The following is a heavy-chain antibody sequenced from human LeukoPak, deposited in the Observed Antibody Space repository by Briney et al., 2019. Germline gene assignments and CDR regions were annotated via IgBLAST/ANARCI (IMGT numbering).Heavy chain of an antibody. Sequence: SETLSLTCTVSGGSISGSSYYWGWIRQPPGKGLEWIGSIYYSGSTYYNPSLKSRVTISVDTSKNQFSLKLSSVTAADTAVYYCARAGYSYDMDVWGQGTTVTVSS. CDR3: ARAGYSYDMDV. CDR2: IYYSGST. J-gene: IGHJ6*02. V-gene: IGHV4-39*01. CDR1: GGSISGSSYY. D-gene: IGHD5-18*01.